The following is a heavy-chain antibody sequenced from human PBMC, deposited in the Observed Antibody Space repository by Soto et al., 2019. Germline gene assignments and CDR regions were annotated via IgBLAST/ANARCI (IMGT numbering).Heavy chain of an antibody. CDR1: GFTFSSYA. CDR2: ISGSGVST. CDR3: AKEVGYSSGYDYFDY. Sequence: EVQLLGSGGGLVQPGGSLRLSCAASGFTFSSYAMSWVHQAPGKGLEWVSGISGSGVSTHYADSVKGRFTISRDNSKNTLYLQMNSLRAEDTAAYYCAKEVGYSSGYDYFDYWGQGTLVTVSS. D-gene: IGHD6-19*01. V-gene: IGHV3-23*01. J-gene: IGHJ4*02.